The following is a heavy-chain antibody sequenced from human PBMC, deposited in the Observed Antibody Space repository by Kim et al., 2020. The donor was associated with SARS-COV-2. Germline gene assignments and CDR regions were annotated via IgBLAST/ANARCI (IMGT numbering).Heavy chain of an antibody. Sequence: DGGTTDYAAPVKGRFTISRDDSKNTLYLQMNSLKTEDTAVYYCTTLGGYWGQGTLVTVSS. V-gene: IGHV3-15*01. J-gene: IGHJ4*02. CDR2: DGGTT. CDR3: TTLGGY. D-gene: IGHD3-16*01.